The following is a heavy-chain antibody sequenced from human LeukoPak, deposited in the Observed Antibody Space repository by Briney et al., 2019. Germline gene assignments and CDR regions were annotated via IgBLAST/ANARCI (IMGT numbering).Heavy chain of an antibody. D-gene: IGHD2/OR15-2a*01. CDR3: ANPEYYSDAFDI. Sequence: GGSLRLSCAASGSTFSSYGMHWVRQAPGKGLEWVAVISYDGSNKYYADSVKGRFTISRDNSKNTLYLQMNSLRAEDTAVYYCANPEYYSDAFDIWGQGTMVTVSS. V-gene: IGHV3-30*18. J-gene: IGHJ3*02. CDR1: GSTFSSYG. CDR2: ISYDGSNK.